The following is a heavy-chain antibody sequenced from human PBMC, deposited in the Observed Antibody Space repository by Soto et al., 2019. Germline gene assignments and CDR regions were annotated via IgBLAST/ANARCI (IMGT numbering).Heavy chain of an antibody. CDR2: ISYDGSNK. J-gene: IGHJ6*02. Sequence: GGSLRLSCAASGFTFSSYGMHWVRQAPGKGLEWVAVISYDGSNKYYADSVKGRFTISRDNSKNTLYLQMNSLRAEDTAVYYCARDPLDCSSTSCYASPYYYYYYGMDVWGQGTTVTVSS. V-gene: IGHV3-30*03. CDR3: ARDPLDCSSTSCYASPYYYYYYGMDV. D-gene: IGHD2-2*01. CDR1: GFTFSSYG.